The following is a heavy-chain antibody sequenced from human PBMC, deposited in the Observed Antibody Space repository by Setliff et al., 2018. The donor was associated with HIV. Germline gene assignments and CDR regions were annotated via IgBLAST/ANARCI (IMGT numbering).Heavy chain of an antibody. D-gene: IGHD3-22*01. CDR1: GGSASNSRYY. CDR2: IYYNAKT. Sequence: PSETLSLTCTVSGGSASNSRYYWAWIRQPPGKGLEYIGSIYYNAKTYYSPSLKSRVTISVDTSKNQFSLKLSSVPAADPAVFYCARLPTTYYYDSSAYYHPVWGQGTLVTVSS. CDR3: ARLPTTYYYDSSAYYHPV. J-gene: IGHJ4*02. V-gene: IGHV4-39*01.